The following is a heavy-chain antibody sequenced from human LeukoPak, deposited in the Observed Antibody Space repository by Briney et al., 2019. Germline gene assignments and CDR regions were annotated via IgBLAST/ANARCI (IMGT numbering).Heavy chain of an antibody. Sequence: GGSLRLSCAASGFTFSSYAMHWVRQASGKGLEWVAVIRHDGSNKYYAASVKGRFTVSRDNSKNTLYLQINSLRAEDTAVYYCARERVTGTSYYYYYGMDVWGQGTRVTVSS. D-gene: IGHD6-19*01. CDR3: ARERVTGTSYYYYYGMDV. J-gene: IGHJ6*02. CDR1: GFTFSSYA. V-gene: IGHV3-33*01. CDR2: IRHDGSNK.